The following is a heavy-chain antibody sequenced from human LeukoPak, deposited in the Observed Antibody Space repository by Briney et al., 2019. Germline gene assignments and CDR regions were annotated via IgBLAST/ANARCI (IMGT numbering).Heavy chain of an antibody. Sequence: PGGSLRLSCAASGFTFSAYGMSWVRQAPSKGLEWVSAIGGSAVSTYYADSVKGRFTISRDNSKNTLYLQVNSLRAGDTAVYYCARRSTSTRHFDYWGQGTLVTVSS. CDR2: IGGSAVST. CDR1: GFTFSAYG. V-gene: IGHV3-23*01. J-gene: IGHJ4*02. CDR3: ARRSTSTRHFDY. D-gene: IGHD2-2*01.